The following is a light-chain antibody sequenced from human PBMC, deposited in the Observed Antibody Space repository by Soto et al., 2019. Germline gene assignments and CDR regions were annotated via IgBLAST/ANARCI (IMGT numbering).Light chain of an antibody. Sequence: QSVLAQPASVSGSPGQSVTISCTGTSSDVGGHNYVSWYQHHPGKAPKLMIYEVNKRPSEVSNRFSGSKSGNTASLTISGLRPEDEADYYCNSYTSRYTFVLGTGTKVTVL. CDR3: NSYTSRYTFV. J-gene: IGLJ1*01. CDR1: SSDVGGHNY. V-gene: IGLV2-14*01. CDR2: EVN.